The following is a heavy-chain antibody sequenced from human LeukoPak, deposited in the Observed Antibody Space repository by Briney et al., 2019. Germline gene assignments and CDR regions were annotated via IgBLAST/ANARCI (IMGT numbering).Heavy chain of an antibody. CDR3: ARDELPYYYDSSGAFDI. CDR2: ISSSGSTI. D-gene: IGHD3-22*01. V-gene: IGHV3-11*04. Sequence: GGSLRLSCAASGFTFSDYYMSWIRQAPGKGLEWVSYISSSGSTIYYADSVKGRFTISRDNAKNSLYLQRNSLRAEDTAVYYCARDELPYYYDSSGAFDIWGQGTMVTVSS. CDR1: GFTFSDYY. J-gene: IGHJ3*02.